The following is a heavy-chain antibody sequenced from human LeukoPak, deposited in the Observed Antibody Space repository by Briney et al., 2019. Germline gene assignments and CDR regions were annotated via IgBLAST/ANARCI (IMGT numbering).Heavy chain of an antibody. J-gene: IGHJ4*02. V-gene: IGHV4-39*01. CDR2: IYYTRST. D-gene: IGHD6-13*01. CDR3: AGLTAAAGYFDS. CDR1: GDSVSSSNYY. Sequence: SETLSLTCTVSGDSVSSSNYYWGWIRQPPGKGLEWIGTIYYTRSTYYNPSLKSRVTVSLDTSKNQFSLKLTSVTAADTAVYYCAGLTAAAGYFDSWGPGTLVTVSS.